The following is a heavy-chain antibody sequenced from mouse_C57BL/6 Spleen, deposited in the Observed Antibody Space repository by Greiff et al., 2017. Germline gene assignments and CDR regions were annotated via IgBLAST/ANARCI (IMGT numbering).Heavy chain of an antibody. J-gene: IGHJ2*01. CDR3: ARLTDFDY. V-gene: IGHV1-81*01. CDR1: GYTFTSYG. CDR2: IYPRSGNT. Sequence: QVQLKQSGAELARPGASVKLSCKASGYTFTSYGISWVKQRTGQGLEWIGEIYPRSGNTYYNEKFKGKDTLTADKSSSTAYMELRSLTSEDSAVYFCARLTDFDYWGQGTTLTVSS.